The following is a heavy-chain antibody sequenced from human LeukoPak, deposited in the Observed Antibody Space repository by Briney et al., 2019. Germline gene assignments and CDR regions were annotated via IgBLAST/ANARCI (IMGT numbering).Heavy chain of an antibody. CDR1: GITLSNYG. V-gene: IGHV3-23*01. Sequence: GGSLRLSCAVSGITLSNYGMSWVRQAPGKGLEWVAGLSGSSGGTNYADSVQGRFTISRDNPKNTLYLQMNSLRAEDTAVYFCAKRGVVIRVFLVGFHKEAYYFDSWGQGALVTVSS. CDR3: AKRGVVIRVFLVGFHKEAYYFDS. D-gene: IGHD3-10*01. J-gene: IGHJ4*02. CDR2: LSGSSGGT.